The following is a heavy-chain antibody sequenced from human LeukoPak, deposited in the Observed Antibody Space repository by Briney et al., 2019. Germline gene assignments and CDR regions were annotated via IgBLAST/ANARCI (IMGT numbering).Heavy chain of an antibody. CDR1: GDSVSSNSAA. J-gene: IGHJ3*02. V-gene: IGHV6-1*01. Sequence: SQTLSLTCAISGDSVSSNSAAWNWIRQSPSRGLEWLGRTYYRSKWYNDYAVSVKSRITINPDTSKNQFSLQLNSVTPEDTAVYYCARDPRSSFKRRGAFDIWGQGTMVTVSS. CDR2: TYYRSKWYN. CDR3: ARDPRSSFKRRGAFDI. D-gene: IGHD2-2*01.